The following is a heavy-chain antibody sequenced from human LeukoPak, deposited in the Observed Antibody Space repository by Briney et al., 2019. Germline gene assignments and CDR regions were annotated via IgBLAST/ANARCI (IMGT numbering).Heavy chain of an antibody. D-gene: IGHD2-15*01. CDR2: IYTSGST. CDR1: GGSISSGSYY. CDR3: VAWYNWFDP. J-gene: IGHJ5*02. Sequence: SETLSLTCTVSGGSISSGSYYWSWIRQPAGKGLEWIGRIYTSGSTNYNPSLKSRVTISVDTSKNQFSLKLSSVTAADTAVYYCVAWYNWFDPWGQGTLVTASS. V-gene: IGHV4-61*02.